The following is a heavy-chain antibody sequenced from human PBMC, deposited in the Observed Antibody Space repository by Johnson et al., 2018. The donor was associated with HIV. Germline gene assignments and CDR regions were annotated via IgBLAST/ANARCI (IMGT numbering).Heavy chain of an antibody. CDR1: GFTFSSYA. CDR3: ARGRASWELYDAFEI. V-gene: IGHV3-30-3*01. Sequence: QVQLVESGGGLVQPGGSLRLSCAASGFTFSSYAMSWVRQTPGKGLEWVAVISYDGSNKYYADSVKGRFTISRDNSKNTLYLQMSSLRAGDTAVYYCARGRASWELYDAFEIWGQGTMVIVSS. CDR2: ISYDGSNK. D-gene: IGHD1-26*01. J-gene: IGHJ3*02.